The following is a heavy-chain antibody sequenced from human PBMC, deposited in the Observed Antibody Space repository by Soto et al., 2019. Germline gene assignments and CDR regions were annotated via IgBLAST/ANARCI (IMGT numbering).Heavy chain of an antibody. D-gene: IGHD5-18*01. CDR2: IYYSGNT. V-gene: IGHV4-61*08. CDR3: ARIPVDTSMIYWLDP. J-gene: IGHJ5*02. Sequence: SETLSLTCTDSASSVISGDYYWSWIRQPPGKRLEWIRYIYYSGNTNYNPSLKSRVIISVDTSKNLFSLKLTSVTAADTAVYYWARIPVDTSMIYWLDPWGQGTPVTVSS. CDR1: ASSVISGDYY.